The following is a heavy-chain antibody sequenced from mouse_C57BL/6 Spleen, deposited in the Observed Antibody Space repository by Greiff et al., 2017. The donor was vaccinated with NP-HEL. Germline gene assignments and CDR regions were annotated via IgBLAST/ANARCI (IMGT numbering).Heavy chain of an antibody. V-gene: IGHV1-54*01. CDR2: INPGSGGT. CDR1: GYAFTNYL. J-gene: IGHJ3*01. D-gene: IGHD3-2*02. CDR3: AREGGETAQAKGFAY. Sequence: VQLQQSGAELVRPGTSVKVSCKASGYAFTNYLIEWVKQRPGQGLEWIGVINPGSGGTNYNEKFKGKATLTADKSSSTAYMQLSSLTSEDSAVYFGAREGGETAQAKGFAYWGQGTLVTVAA.